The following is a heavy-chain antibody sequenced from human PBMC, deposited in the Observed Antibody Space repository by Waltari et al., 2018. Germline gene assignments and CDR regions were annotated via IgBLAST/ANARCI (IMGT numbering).Heavy chain of an antibody. D-gene: IGHD1-26*01. Sequence: QVTLEESGPALVKPTQTLTLTCSVSGFSLNTYGMRVTWIRQPPGKALEWLARIAWDDEKFYNRSLESRLTSAKDSSKNQVVLIVANVDPTDTATYYCARLLGPAAHWYFDLWGRGTLVTVSS. V-gene: IGHV2-70*04. CDR1: GFSLNTYGMR. J-gene: IGHJ2*01. CDR2: IAWDDEK. CDR3: ARLLGPAAHWYFDL.